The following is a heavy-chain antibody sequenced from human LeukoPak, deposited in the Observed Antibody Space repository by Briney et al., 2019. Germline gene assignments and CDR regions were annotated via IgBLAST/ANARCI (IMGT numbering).Heavy chain of an antibody. J-gene: IGHJ6*03. CDR1: GASISHDY. Sequence: SETLSLTCTVSGASISHDYGSWVRQPAGKGLEWVGRIYSSGTNYNPSLKSRVIMSLDTSNNQFSLKLTSVTAADTAVYYCARAPGAWRDYYMDVWGKGTTVTVSS. V-gene: IGHV4-4*07. CDR2: IYSSGT. D-gene: IGHD3-3*01. CDR3: ARAPGAWRDYYMDV.